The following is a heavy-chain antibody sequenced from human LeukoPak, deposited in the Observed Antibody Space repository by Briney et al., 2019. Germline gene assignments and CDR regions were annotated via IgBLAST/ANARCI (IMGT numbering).Heavy chain of an antibody. Sequence: SETLSLTCTVPGGSISSYYWSWIRQPPGKGLEWVGYIFYSGSTNYNPSLKSRVTISVDTSKNQFSLKLSSVTAADTAVYYCARERSDYYDSSGYYYWYFDYWGQGTLVTVSS. CDR3: ARERSDYYDSSGYYYWYFDY. CDR2: IFYSGST. V-gene: IGHV4-59*01. J-gene: IGHJ4*02. D-gene: IGHD3-22*01. CDR1: GGSISSYY.